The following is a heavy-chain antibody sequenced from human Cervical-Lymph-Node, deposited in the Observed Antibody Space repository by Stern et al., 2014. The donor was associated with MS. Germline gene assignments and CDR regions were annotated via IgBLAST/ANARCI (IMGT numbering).Heavy chain of an antibody. CDR2: INLSDGAT. CDR1: GYTFIDYY. D-gene: IGHD1-26*01. CDR3: AREGADNDAFDV. J-gene: IGHJ3*01. Sequence: QVQLVESGAEVKKPGASVTVSCRTSGYTFIDYYNHWVRQAPGQGLEWMGIINLSDGATTYAEKFQGRVAMTRDTSTNTAYMQLGSLTSEDTAVFFCAREGADNDAFDVWGQGTMVTVSS. V-gene: IGHV1-46*03.